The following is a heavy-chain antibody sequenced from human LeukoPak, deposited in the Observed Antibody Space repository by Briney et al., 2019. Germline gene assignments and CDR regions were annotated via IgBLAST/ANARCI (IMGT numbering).Heavy chain of an antibody. Sequence: GRCLCLSWAPSGFTFDDYAMGWVRHPPGNWIEWVSLISGVGGSTYYADSVKGRFTISRDNSKNSLYLQMNSLRTEDTALYYCAKDIWDCSGGSCYFFGYFQHWGQGSLVTVSS. CDR2: ISGVGGST. D-gene: IGHD2-15*01. V-gene: IGHV3-43*02. CDR3: AKDIWDCSGGSCYFFGYFQH. J-gene: IGHJ1*01. CDR1: GFTFDDYA.